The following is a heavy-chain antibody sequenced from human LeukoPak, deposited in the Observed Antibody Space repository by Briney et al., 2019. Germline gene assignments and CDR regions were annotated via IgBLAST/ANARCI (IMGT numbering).Heavy chain of an antibody. CDR2: ISDRGDNT. D-gene: IGHD5-12*01. J-gene: IGHJ3*01. CDR3: AKDRVGYGGAFDV. Sequence: PGGSLRLSCAASGFTFSAYGMTWVRQAPGKGLEWVSHISDRGDNTYYADPVQGRFTISRDNSNNTVYLQMDSLSADDTAVYYCAKDRVGYGGAFDVWGQGTVVTVSS. CDR1: GFTFSAYG. V-gene: IGHV3-23*01.